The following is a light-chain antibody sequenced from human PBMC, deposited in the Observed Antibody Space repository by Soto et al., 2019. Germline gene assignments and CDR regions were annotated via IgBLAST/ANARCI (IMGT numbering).Light chain of an antibody. J-gene: IGKJ2*01. V-gene: IGKV1-5*01. CDR2: GAS. CDR3: QHYNSYPGA. Sequence: DIQMTQSPSTLSASVGDRVTITCRASQSISSWLAWYQQKPGKAPQLLVSGASSVESGVPPRFSGSGSGTEFPLSISSLQAGDFATYYCQHYNSYPGAFGQGTKVDIK. CDR1: QSISSW.